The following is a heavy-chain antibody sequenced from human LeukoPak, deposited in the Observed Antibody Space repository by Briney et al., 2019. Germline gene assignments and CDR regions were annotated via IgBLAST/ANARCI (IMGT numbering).Heavy chain of an antibody. Sequence: GGSLRLSCAASGFTFDDYAMHWVRQAPGKGLEWVSGISWNSGSIGYADSVKGRFTIYRDNAKNSLYLQMNSLRAEDTALYYCAKDSTPHYYDSSGYFHYWGQGTLVTVSS. CDR1: GFTFDDYA. J-gene: IGHJ4*02. V-gene: IGHV3-9*01. CDR2: ISWNSGSI. CDR3: AKDSTPHYYDSSGYFHY. D-gene: IGHD3-22*01.